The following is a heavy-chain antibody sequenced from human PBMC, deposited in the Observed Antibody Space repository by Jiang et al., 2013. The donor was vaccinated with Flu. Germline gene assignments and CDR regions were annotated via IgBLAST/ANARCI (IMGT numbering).Heavy chain of an antibody. CDR3: ARQRSTSWRGWYYYYGMDV. Sequence: LLKPSETLSLTCTVSGGSISSSSYYWGWIRQPPGKGLEWIGSIYYSGSTYYNPSLKSRVTISVDTSKNQFSLKLSSVTAADTAVYYCARQRSTSWRGWYYYYGMDVWGQGTTVTVSS. D-gene: IGHD2-2*01. J-gene: IGHJ6*02. CDR2: IYYSGST. V-gene: IGHV4-39*07. CDR1: GGSISSSSYY.